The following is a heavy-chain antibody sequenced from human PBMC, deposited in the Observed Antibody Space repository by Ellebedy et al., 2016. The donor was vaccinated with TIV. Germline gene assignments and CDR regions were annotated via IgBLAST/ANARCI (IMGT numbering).Heavy chain of an antibody. J-gene: IGHJ4*02. CDR2: IKSESDGGTT. Sequence: GESLKISXAASGFKFTDDWMNWVRQAPGKGLEWVGRIKSESDGGTTDYAAPVKGRFTISRDDSKNTLYLQMNSLKTEDTAVYYCITFFTFGGVIVPYYFDYWGQGTLVTVSS. CDR3: ITFFTFGGVIVPYYFDY. D-gene: IGHD3-16*02. CDR1: GFKFTDDW. V-gene: IGHV3-15*07.